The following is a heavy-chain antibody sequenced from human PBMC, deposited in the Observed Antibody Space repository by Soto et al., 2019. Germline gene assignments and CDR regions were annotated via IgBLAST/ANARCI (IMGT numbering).Heavy chain of an antibody. CDR2: ISSDGSDK. V-gene: IGHV3-30*18. D-gene: IGHD2-15*01. CDR1: GFSFSNFG. J-gene: IGHJ4*02. Sequence: LGGSLRLSCAASGFSFSNFGMHWVRQAPGKGLEWVAAISSDGSDKYYSESVKGRFTISRDNSKNTLLLQMNSLRVEDTAVYYCVKGSEVARQELDYWGQGTLVTVSS. CDR3: VKGSEVARQELDY.